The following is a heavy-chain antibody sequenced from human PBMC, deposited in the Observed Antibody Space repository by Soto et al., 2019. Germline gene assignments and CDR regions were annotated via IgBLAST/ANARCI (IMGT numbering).Heavy chain of an antibody. D-gene: IGHD3-16*01. J-gene: IGHJ3*02. Sequence: PSETLSLTCAIYGASLGGFHWTWLRQAPGKGLEWIGELIHGGSTNYNPSLKGRVSFSLDTSKNQFSLHLMSVTAADTAVYYCGRSPLGYDYVRQTWREVGDSFDIWGRGTLVTDS. CDR2: LIHGGST. CDR3: GRSPLGYDYVRQTWREVGDSFDI. V-gene: IGHV4-34*12. CDR1: GASLGGFH.